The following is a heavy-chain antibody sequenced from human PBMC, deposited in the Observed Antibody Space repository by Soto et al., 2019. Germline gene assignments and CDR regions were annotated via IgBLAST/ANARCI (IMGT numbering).Heavy chain of an antibody. V-gene: IGHV4-39*01. CDR1: GGSISSSSYY. D-gene: IGHD6-6*01. J-gene: IGHJ5*02. CDR3: ARQDEEYSSSP. Sequence: TLSLTCTVSGGSISSSSYYWGWIRQPPGKGLEWIGSIYYSGSTYYNPSLKSRVTISVDTSKNQFSLKLSSVTAADTAVYYCARQDEEYSSSPWGQGTLVTVSS. CDR2: IYYSGST.